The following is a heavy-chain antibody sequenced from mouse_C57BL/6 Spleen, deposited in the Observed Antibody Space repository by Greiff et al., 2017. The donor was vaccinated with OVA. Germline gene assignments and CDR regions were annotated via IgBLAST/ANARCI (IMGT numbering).Heavy chain of an antibody. CDR3: ARDDGY. J-gene: IGHJ2*01. V-gene: IGHV3-6*01. Sequence: DVHLVESGPGLVKPSQSLSLTCSVTGYSITSGYYWNWIRQFPGNKLEWMGYISYDGSNNYNPSLKNRISITRDTSKNQFFLKLNSVTTEDTATYYCARDDGYWGQGTTLTVSS. CDR1: GYSITSGYY. CDR2: ISYDGSN.